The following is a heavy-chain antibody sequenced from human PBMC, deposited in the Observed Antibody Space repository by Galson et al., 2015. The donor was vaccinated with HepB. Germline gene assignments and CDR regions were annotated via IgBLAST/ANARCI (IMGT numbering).Heavy chain of an antibody. CDR1: GFTFSDYY. J-gene: IGHJ4*02. Sequence: SLRLSCAASGFTFSDYYMSWIRQAPGKGLEWVSYISSSSSYTNYADSVKGRFTISRDNAKNSLYLQMNSLRAEDTAVYYCARYNVDTAMVTPLDYWGQGTLVTVSS. CDR2: ISSSSSYT. V-gene: IGHV3-11*06. D-gene: IGHD5-18*01. CDR3: ARYNVDTAMVTPLDY.